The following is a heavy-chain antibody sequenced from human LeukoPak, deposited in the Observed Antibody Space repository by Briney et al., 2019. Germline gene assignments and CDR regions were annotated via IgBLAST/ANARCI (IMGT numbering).Heavy chain of an antibody. Sequence: SETLSLTCAVSGGSISSGGYSWSWIRQPPGKGLEWIGYIYHSGSTYYNPSLKSRVTISVDRSKNQFSLKLSSVTAADTAVYYCARAYWLGYGAYAIWFDPWGQGTLVTVSS. V-gene: IGHV4-30-2*01. CDR2: IYHSGST. CDR3: ARAYWLGYGAYAIWFDP. D-gene: IGHD4-17*01. J-gene: IGHJ5*02. CDR1: GGSISSGGYS.